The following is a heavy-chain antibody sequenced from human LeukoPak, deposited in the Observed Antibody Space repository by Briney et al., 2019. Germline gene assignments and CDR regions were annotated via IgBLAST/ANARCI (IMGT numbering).Heavy chain of an antibody. Sequence: PGGSLRLSCAASGFSFSTYAMSWVRQAPGKGLEWVSSVSGPGATTWYAESVKGRFTISRDNSKSTLFVQLNSLRPEDTAVYYCARDANYYDSRGENYFNCWGQGTLVTVSS. CDR3: ARDANYYDSRGENYFNC. CDR2: VSGPGATT. CDR1: GFSFSTYA. D-gene: IGHD3-22*01. V-gene: IGHV3-23*01. J-gene: IGHJ4*02.